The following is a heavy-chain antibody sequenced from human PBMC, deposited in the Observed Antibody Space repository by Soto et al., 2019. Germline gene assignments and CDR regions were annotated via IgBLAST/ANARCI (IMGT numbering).Heavy chain of an antibody. D-gene: IGHD6-19*01. Sequence: EVQLLESGGALVQPGGSLRLSCAASGFTFSNFAFSWVRQAPGKGLEWVSAISDTTYYADSVKGRFTISRDNSVNTVFLQMNSLRAGDTAVYYCAKAYRAVAGNYFDHWGQGTLVTVSS. CDR2: ISDTT. V-gene: IGHV3-23*01. CDR1: GFTFSNFA. J-gene: IGHJ4*02. CDR3: AKAYRAVAGNYFDH.